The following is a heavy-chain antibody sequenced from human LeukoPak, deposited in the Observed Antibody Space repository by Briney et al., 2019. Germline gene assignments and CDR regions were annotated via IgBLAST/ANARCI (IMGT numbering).Heavy chain of an antibody. CDR3: ATYNRKDAFDF. D-gene: IGHD1-1*01. V-gene: IGHV3-15*01. CDR1: GFTFSSYW. Sequence: GGSLRLSCAASGFTFSSYWMSWVRQAPGKGLEWVGRIKSTTSGGTTDYAAPVRGRFSISRDDSKNMLYLQMNSLKTEDTAVYHCATYNRKDAFDFWGRGTMVTVSS. J-gene: IGHJ3*01. CDR2: IKSTTSGGTT.